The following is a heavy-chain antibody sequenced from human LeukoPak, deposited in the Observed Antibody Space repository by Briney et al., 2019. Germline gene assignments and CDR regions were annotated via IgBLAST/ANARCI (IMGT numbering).Heavy chain of an antibody. V-gene: IGHV4-59*08. D-gene: IGHD3-10*01. Sequence: PSETLSLTCTVCGGSISTYCWSWIRQPPGKGLAWIGFIYYCWCTTYILSLMSRVTISVDTSKNQFSLKRSSVTAADTAVYYCARHPLLRGALFNYWGQEILVTVSS. CDR2: IYYCWCT. J-gene: IGHJ4*01. CDR1: GGSISTYC. CDR3: ARHPLLRGALFNY.